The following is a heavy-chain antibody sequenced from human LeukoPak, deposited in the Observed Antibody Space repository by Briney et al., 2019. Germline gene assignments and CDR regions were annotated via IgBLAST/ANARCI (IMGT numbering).Heavy chain of an antibody. J-gene: IGHJ5*02. D-gene: IGHD6-13*01. Sequence: ASVKVSCKVSGYTLTELSMHWVRQAPGKGLEWMGGFDPEDGETIYAQKFQGRVTMTEDTSTDTAYMELSSLRSEDTAVYYCATAAAGTWVSFSWFDPWGQGTLVTVSS. CDR2: FDPEDGET. CDR1: GYTLTELS. V-gene: IGHV1-24*01. CDR3: ATAAAGTWVSFSWFDP.